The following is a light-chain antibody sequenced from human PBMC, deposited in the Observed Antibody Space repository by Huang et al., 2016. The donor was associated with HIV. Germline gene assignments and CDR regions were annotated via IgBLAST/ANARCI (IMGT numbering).Light chain of an antibody. J-gene: IGKJ1*01. Sequence: EIVMTQSPATLSVSPGERATLSCRASQSDRSNLAWYQQKPGQAPRLLIYGASTRATGIPARFSGSGSGTEFTLTISSLQSEDFAVYYCQQYNNWPPWTFGQGTKVEIK. CDR3: QQYNNWPPWT. CDR2: GAS. V-gene: IGKV3-15*01. CDR1: QSDRSN.